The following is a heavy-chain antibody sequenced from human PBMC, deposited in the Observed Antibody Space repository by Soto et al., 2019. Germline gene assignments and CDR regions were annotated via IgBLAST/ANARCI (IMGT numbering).Heavy chain of an antibody. CDR3: ARGWGRIFDY. D-gene: IGHD7-27*01. Sequence: QVQLQQWGAGLLKPSETLSLTCAVYGGSFSGYYWSWIRQPPGKGLEWIGEINHSGSTNYNPSLKSPVTISVDTSKNPFSLKLSSVTAADTAVYYCARGWGRIFDYWGQGTLVTVSS. CDR1: GGSFSGYY. J-gene: IGHJ4*02. V-gene: IGHV4-34*01. CDR2: INHSGST.